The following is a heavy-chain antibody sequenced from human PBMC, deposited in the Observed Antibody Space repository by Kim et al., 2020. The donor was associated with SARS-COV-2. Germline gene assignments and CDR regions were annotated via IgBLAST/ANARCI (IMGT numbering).Heavy chain of an antibody. D-gene: IGHD6-13*01. CDR3: ARVDGSSWGKFYGMDV. CDR1: GYTFTSYA. Sequence: ASVKVSCKASGYTFTSYAMHWVRQAPGQRLEWMGWINAGNGNTKYSQKFQGRVTITRDTSASTAYMELSSLRSEDTAVYYCARVDGSSWGKFYGMDVWGQGTTVTVSS. V-gene: IGHV1-3*01. CDR2: INAGNGNT. J-gene: IGHJ6*02.